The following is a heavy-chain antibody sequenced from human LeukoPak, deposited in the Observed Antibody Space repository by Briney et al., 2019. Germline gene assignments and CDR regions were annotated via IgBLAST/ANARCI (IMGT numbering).Heavy chain of an antibody. J-gene: IGHJ4*02. D-gene: IGHD4-17*01. CDR1: GFTFSSYA. CDR2: ISYDGSNK. CDR3: ARSVTQYYFDY. V-gene: IGHV3-30-3*01. Sequence: GGSLRLSCAASGFTFSSYAMHWVHQAPGKGLEWVAVISYDGSNKYYADSVKGRFTISRDNSKNTLYLQMNSLRAEDTAVYYCARSVTQYYFDYWGQGTLVTVSS.